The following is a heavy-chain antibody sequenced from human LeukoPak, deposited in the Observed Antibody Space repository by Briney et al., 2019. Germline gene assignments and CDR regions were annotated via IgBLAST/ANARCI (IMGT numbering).Heavy chain of an antibody. CDR2: ISYDGSNK. Sequence: GGSLRLSCAASGFTFSSYAMHWVRQAPGKGLQCVAVISYDGSNKYYADSVKGRFTISRDNSKNTLYLQMNSLRAEDTAVYYCARDSGGVVVPPDYWGQGTLVTVSS. CDR3: ARDSGGVVVPPDY. J-gene: IGHJ4*02. D-gene: IGHD2-2*01. CDR1: GFTFSSYA. V-gene: IGHV3-30-3*01.